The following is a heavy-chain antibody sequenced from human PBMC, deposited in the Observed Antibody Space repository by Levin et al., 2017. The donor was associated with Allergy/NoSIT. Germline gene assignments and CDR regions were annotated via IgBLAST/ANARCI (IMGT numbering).Heavy chain of an antibody. J-gene: IGHJ6*02. D-gene: IGHD2-2*02. Sequence: SVKVSCKASGGTFSSYTISWVRQAPGQGLEWMGRIIPILGIANYAQKFQGRVTITADKSTSTAYMELSSLRSEDTAVYYCARAAVPAAITYYYGMDVWGQGTTVTVSS. CDR3: ARAAVPAAITYYYGMDV. V-gene: IGHV1-69*02. CDR1: GGTFSSYT. CDR2: IIPILGIA.